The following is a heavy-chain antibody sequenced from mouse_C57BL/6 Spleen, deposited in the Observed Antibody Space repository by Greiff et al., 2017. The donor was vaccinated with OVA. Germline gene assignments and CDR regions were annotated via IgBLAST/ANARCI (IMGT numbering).Heavy chain of an antibody. D-gene: IGHD2-10*02. CDR1: GFTFTSYW. V-gene: IGHV1-74*01. CDR3: AIVRYEVWAWVAY. J-gene: IGHJ3*01. CDR2: IHPSDSDT. Sequence: QVQLPQPGAELVKPGASVKVSCTASGFTFTSYWMPWVKQRPGQGLEWIGRIHPSDSDTNYHEQFKGKATLSVDKSSSTAYMQLSSMTSEDSAVYYCAIVRYEVWAWVAYWGQGTLVTVSA.